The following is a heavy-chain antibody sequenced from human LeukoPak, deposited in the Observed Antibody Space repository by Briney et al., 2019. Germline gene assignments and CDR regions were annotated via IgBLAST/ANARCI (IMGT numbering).Heavy chain of an antibody. CDR1: GFTVSSNS. V-gene: IGHV3-66*03. J-gene: IGHJ4*02. D-gene: IGHD3-22*01. CDR3: ASGHYYDSSGYCPFDY. CDR2: IYSDNT. Sequence: GGSLRLSCTVSGFTVSSNSMSWVRQAPGKGLEWVSFIYSDNTHYSDSVKGRFTISRDNSKNTLYLQMNSLRAEDTAVYYCASGHYYDSSGYCPFDYWGQGTLVTVSS.